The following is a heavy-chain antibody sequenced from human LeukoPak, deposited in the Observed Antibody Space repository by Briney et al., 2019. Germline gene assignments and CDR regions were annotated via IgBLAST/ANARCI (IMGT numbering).Heavy chain of an antibody. CDR1: GFTFSSYG. CDR2: ISGSGCST. Sequence: RSGGSLRLSCAPSGFTFSSYGMSGVRQAPAKGLEWVSAISGSGCSTYYAHSVKGRYTISRDNTKITLYLQMNSLRAEDTAVYYCAKSREKRGYSYGALDYWGQGTLVTVSS. V-gene: IGHV3-23*01. CDR3: AKSREKRGYSYGALDY. D-gene: IGHD5-18*01. J-gene: IGHJ4*02.